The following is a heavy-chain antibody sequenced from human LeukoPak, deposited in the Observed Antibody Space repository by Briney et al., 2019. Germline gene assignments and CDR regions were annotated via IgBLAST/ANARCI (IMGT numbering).Heavy chain of an antibody. Sequence: AGSLRLSCAASGFTFSSYSMNWVRQAPGKGLEGVSSISSSSSYIYYADSVKGRFTISRDNAKNSLYLQMNSLRAEDTAVYYCARAWHGDSSGYYYFDYWGQGTLVTVSS. J-gene: IGHJ4*02. CDR2: ISSSSSYI. CDR3: ARAWHGDSSGYYYFDY. V-gene: IGHV3-21*01. CDR1: GFTFSSYS. D-gene: IGHD3-22*01.